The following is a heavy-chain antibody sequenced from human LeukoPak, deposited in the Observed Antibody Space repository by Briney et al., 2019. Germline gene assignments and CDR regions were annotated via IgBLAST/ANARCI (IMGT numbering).Heavy chain of an antibody. D-gene: IGHD2-21*02. V-gene: IGHV3-64*01. Sequence: GGPLRLSRAASGFSLGSYAMHWVRQAPGKGLEYISVIKSDGTSTFYVSSVMGRFTVSRDNSKNTLYLQMGSLSADDMAVYYCARGHCGGDCYSPTDYWGQGTLVTVSS. CDR3: ARGHCGGDCYSPTDY. J-gene: IGHJ4*02. CDR1: GFSLGSYA. CDR2: IKSDGTST.